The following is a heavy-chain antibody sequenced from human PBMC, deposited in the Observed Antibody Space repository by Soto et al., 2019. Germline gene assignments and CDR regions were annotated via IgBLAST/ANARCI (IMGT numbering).Heavy chain of an antibody. J-gene: IGHJ4*02. CDR2: IYYSGST. CDR3: ARRYGRNFDY. Sequence: SETMSLTCTVSGGSISSYYWSWIRQPPGKGLEWIGYIYYSGSTNYNPSLKSRVTISVDTSKNQFSLKLSSVTAADTAVYYCARRYGRNFDYWGQGTLVTVSS. D-gene: IGHD1-20*01. CDR1: GGSISSYY. V-gene: IGHV4-59*01.